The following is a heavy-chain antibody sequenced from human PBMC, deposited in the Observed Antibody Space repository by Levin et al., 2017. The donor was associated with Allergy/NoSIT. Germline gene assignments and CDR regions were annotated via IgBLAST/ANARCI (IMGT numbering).Heavy chain of an antibody. D-gene: IGHD5-18*01. J-gene: IGHJ6*02. CDR2: ISNDGSNT. V-gene: IGHV3-74*01. Sequence: PGGSLRLSCAASGFTFSRNWMHWVRQAPGKGLVWVSRISNDGSNTSYADSVKGRFTISRDNAKNTLYLQMNSLRAEDTAVYYCARVLREYYVDTSMFGYYYYYGMDVWGQGTTVTVSS. CDR3: ARVLREYYVDTSMFGYYYYYGMDV. CDR1: GFTFSRNW.